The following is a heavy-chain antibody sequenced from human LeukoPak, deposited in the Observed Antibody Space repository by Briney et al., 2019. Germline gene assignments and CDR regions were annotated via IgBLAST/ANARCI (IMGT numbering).Heavy chain of an antibody. CDR2: IYTSGST. D-gene: IGHD3-10*01. CDR1: GGSINSGSYY. J-gene: IGHJ4*02. Sequence: SETLSLTCTVSGGSINSGSYYWSWIRQPAGKGLEWIGRIYTSGSTNYNPSLKSRVTISVDTSKNQFSLKLSSVTAADTAVYYCARAPYYYGSGSYFAHPNHDYWGQGTLVTVSS. CDR3: ARAPYYYGSGSYFAHPNHDY. V-gene: IGHV4-61*02.